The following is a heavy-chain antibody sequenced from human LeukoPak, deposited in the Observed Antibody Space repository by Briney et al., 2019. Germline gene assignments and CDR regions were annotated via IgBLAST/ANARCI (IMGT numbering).Heavy chain of an antibody. J-gene: IGHJ3*02. Sequence: SVKVSCKASGGTFSSYAISWVRQAPGQGLEWMGRIIPIFGTANYAQKFQGRVKITTDESTSTAYMELSSLRSEDTAVYYCARHSSSWGGAFDIWGQGTMVTVSS. CDR3: ARHSSSWGGAFDI. V-gene: IGHV1-69*05. CDR2: IIPIFGTA. D-gene: IGHD6-13*01. CDR1: GGTFSSYA.